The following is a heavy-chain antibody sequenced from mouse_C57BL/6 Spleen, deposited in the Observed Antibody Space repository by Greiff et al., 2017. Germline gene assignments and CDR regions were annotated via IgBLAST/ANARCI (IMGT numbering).Heavy chain of an antibody. V-gene: IGHV1-50*01. Sequence: VQLQQPGAELVKPGASVKLSCKASGYTFTSYWMQWVKQRPGQGLEWIGEIDPSDSYTNYNQKFKGKATLTVDTSSSTAYMQLSSLPSEDSAVYYCARSEGSYYFDYWGQGTTLTVSS. J-gene: IGHJ2*01. CDR1: GYTFTSYW. CDR2: IDPSDSYT. CDR3: ARSEGSYYFDY. D-gene: IGHD3-3*01.